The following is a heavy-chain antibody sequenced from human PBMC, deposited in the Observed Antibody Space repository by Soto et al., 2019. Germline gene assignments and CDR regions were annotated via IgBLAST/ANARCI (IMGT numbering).Heavy chain of an antibody. CDR2: ISYDGSNK. CDR1: GFTFSSYG. J-gene: IGHJ5*02. D-gene: IGHD5-12*01. Sequence: GGSLRLSCAASGFTFSSYGMHWVRQAPGKGLEWVAVISYDGSNKYYADSVKGRFTISRDNSKNTLYPQMNSLRAEDTAVYYCAKVGSSWGQGTLVTVSS. V-gene: IGHV3-30*18. CDR3: AKVGSS.